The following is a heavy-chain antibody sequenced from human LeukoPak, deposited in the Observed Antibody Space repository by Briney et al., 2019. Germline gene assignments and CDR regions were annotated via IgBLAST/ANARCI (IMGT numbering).Heavy chain of an antibody. CDR3: ASLTRRLWFGELWGWFDP. CDR1: GGSISSYY. J-gene: IGHJ5*02. V-gene: IGHV4-59*01. Sequence: PSETLSLTCTVSGGSISSYYWSWIRQPPGKGLEWIGYIYYSGSTNYNPSLKSRVTISVDTSKNQFSLKLSSVTAADTAVYYCASLTRRLWFGELWGWFDPWGLGTLVTVSS. CDR2: IYYSGST. D-gene: IGHD3-10*01.